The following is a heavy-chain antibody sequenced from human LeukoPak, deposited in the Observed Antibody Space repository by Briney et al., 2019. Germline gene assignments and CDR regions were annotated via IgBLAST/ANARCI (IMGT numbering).Heavy chain of an antibody. CDR3: ARDPYAYCSSTSCPYWYFDL. V-gene: IGHV4-61*08. D-gene: IGHD2-2*01. CDR1: GGSISSGDYY. CDR2: IYYSGST. J-gene: IGHJ2*01. Sequence: SETLSLTCTVSGGSISSGDYYWSWIRQPPGKGLEWIGYIYYSGSTNYNPSLKSRVTISVDTSKNQFSLKLSSVTAADTAVYYCARDPYAYCSSTSCPYWYFDLWGRGTLVTVSS.